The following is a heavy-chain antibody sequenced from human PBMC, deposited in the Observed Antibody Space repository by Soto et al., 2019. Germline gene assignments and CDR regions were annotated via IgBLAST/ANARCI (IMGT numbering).Heavy chain of an antibody. CDR2: ISAYNGNT. J-gene: IGHJ6*02. CDR1: GYTFTSYG. Sequence: GASVKVSCKASGYTFTSYGISCVRQAPGQGLEWMGWISAYNGNTNYAQKFQGRVTMTKDTSTNTAYMELSSLRSEDTAVYYCATRYCSSTSCYGRVDFYYYGMDVWGQGTTVTVSS. V-gene: IGHV1-18*01. CDR3: ATRYCSSTSCYGRVDFYYYGMDV. D-gene: IGHD2-2*01.